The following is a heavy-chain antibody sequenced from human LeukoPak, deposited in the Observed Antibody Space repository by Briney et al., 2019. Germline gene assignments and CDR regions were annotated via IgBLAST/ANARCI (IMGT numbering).Heavy chain of an antibody. Sequence: NPSETLSLTCTVSGGSISSYYWSWIRQPPGKGLEWIGCIYYSGSTNYNPSLKSRVTISVDTSKNQFSLKLSSVTAADTAVYYCARISMLAVTTVDTFDIWGQGTMVTVSS. CDR1: GGSISSYY. J-gene: IGHJ3*02. D-gene: IGHD4-17*01. V-gene: IGHV4-59*01. CDR2: IYYSGST. CDR3: ARISMLAVTTVDTFDI.